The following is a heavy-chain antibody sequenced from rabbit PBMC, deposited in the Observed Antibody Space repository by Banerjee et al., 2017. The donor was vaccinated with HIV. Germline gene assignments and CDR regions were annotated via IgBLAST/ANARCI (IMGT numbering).Heavy chain of an antibody. D-gene: IGHD4-2*01. J-gene: IGHJ4*01. Sequence: QSLEESGGDLVKPGASLTLTCTASGFSFSSNYNMCWVRQAPGKGLEWIGCIYIGNGGTYYASWAKGRFTISKTSSTTVTLQMTSLTAADTATYFCARDVAGSVTYTNLWGPGTLVTVS. CDR1: GFSFSSNYN. CDR2: IYIGNGGT. V-gene: IGHV1S40*01. CDR3: ARDVAGSVTYTNL.